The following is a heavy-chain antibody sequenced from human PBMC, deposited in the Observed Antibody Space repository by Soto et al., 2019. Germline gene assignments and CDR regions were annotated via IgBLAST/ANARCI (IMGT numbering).Heavy chain of an antibody. Sequence: PGESLKISCKGSGYTFTDYWIGWVRQLPGKGLEWMGIIYPGDSDTRYSPSFQGQVTISADKSISTAYLQWSSLKASDTAMYYCARRHYDFWSGYARYGMDVWGQGTTVTVSS. CDR1: GYTFTDYW. V-gene: IGHV5-51*01. D-gene: IGHD3-3*01. CDR3: ARRHYDFWSGYARYGMDV. CDR2: IYPGDSDT. J-gene: IGHJ6*02.